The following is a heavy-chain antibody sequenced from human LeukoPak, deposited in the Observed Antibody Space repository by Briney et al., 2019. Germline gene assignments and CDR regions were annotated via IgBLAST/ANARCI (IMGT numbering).Heavy chain of an antibody. CDR3: TRGAGWLIDY. V-gene: IGHV4-59*02. CDR2: FHNSGTS. Sequence: SETLSLTCTVSDDSVSDYYRGWIRQPPGKGLEWIGYFHNSGTSTYNPSLKSRVTISADTSKNQFSLKLNSLTTADTAVYYCTRGAGWLIDYWGQGILVTVSS. CDR1: DDSVSDYY. J-gene: IGHJ4*02. D-gene: IGHD3-16*01.